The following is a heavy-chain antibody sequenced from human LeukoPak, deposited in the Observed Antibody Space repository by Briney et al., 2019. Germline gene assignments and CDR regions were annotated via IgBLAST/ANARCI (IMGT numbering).Heavy chain of an antibody. J-gene: IGHJ5*02. CDR2: INPNSGGT. D-gene: IGHD2-2*03. CDR3: ASWAGYCSSTSCHPLNWFDP. Sequence: ASVKVSCKASGYTFTGYYMHWVRQAPGQGLEWMGWINPNSGGTNYAQKFQGRVTMTRDTSISTAYMGLSRLRSDDTAVYYCASWAGYCSSTSCHPLNWFDPWGQGTLVTVSS. V-gene: IGHV1-2*02. CDR1: GYTFTGYY.